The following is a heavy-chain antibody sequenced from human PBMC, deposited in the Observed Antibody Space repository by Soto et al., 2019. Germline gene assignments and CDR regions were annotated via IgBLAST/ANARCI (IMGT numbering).Heavy chain of an antibody. V-gene: IGHV1-18*01. CDR2: ISAYNGNT. CDR3: ARDPPPPDY. J-gene: IGHJ4*02. CDR1: GYTFASYA. Sequence: QVQLVQSGAEVKKPGASVKVSCKASGYTFASYAISWMRQAPGQGLEWMGWISAYNGNTNYAQKLQGRVTMNTDTSTSTADMELRSPRSDDTAVYYCARDPPPPDYWGQGTLVTVSS.